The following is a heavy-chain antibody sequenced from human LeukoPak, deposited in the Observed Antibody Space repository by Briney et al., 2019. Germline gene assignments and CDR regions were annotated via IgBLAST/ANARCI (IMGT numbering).Heavy chain of an antibody. CDR2: ISSGGSTT. CDR3: AREIAADRGFDS. Sequence: PGGSLSLSCAASGFTFSDHYMRWIRQAPGKGLECVSYISSGGSTTYYTDSVKGRFTISRDNGKNALYLQMNSLRAEDTAVYYCAREIAADRGFDSWGQGTLVTVSS. D-gene: IGHD6-6*01. J-gene: IGHJ4*02. V-gene: IGHV3-11*01. CDR1: GFTFSDHY.